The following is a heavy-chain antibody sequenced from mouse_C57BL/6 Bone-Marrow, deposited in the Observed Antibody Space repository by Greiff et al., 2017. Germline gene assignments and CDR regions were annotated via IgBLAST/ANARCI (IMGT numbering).Heavy chain of an antibody. J-gene: IGHJ2*01. CDR1: GYTFTSYW. Sequence: QVQLQQPGAELVRPGSSVKLSCKASGYTFTSYWMDWVKQRPGQGLEWIGNIYPSDSETHYNQKFKDKATLTVDKSSSTAYMQLSSLTSEDSAVYYCARLGDYYLLVGYWGQGTTLTVSS. D-gene: IGHD1-1*01. CDR2: IYPSDSET. CDR3: ARLGDYYLLVGY. V-gene: IGHV1-61*01.